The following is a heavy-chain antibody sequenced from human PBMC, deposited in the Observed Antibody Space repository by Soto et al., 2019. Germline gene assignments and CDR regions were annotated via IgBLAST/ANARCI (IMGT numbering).Heavy chain of an antibody. CDR3: ARGVAAKPGVWFDP. J-gene: IGHJ5*02. CDR1: GGSISSYY. D-gene: IGHD6-13*01. CDR2: IYYSGST. Sequence: SLTCTVSGGSISSYYWSWIRQPPGKGLEWIGYIYYSGSTNYNPSLKSRVTISVDTSKNQFSLKLSSVTAVDTAVYYCARGVAAKPGVWFDPWGQGTLVTVSS. V-gene: IGHV4-59*01.